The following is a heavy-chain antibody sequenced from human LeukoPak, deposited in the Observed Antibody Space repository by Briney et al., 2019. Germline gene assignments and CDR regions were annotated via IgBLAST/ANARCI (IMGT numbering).Heavy chain of an antibody. V-gene: IGHV1-18*01. CDR3: ARVEDYYDSSGYVWFDY. D-gene: IGHD3-22*01. Sequence: GASVKVSCKASGYTFTSYGISWVRQAPGQGLEWMGWISAYNGNTNYAQKLQGRVTMTTDTSTSTAYMELRSLRSDDTAVYYCARVEDYYDSSGYVWFDYWGQGTLVTVSS. CDR2: ISAYNGNT. CDR1: GYTFTSYG. J-gene: IGHJ4*02.